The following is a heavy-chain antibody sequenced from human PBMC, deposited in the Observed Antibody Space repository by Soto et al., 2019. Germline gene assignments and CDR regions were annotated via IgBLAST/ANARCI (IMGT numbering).Heavy chain of an antibody. J-gene: IGHJ6*03. V-gene: IGHV5-51*01. CDR3: ARSLAPLYGTGHYYYMDV. D-gene: IGHD1-1*01. Sequence: PGESLKISCKGSGYSFTSYWIGWVRQMPGKGLEWMGIIYPGDSDTRYSPSFQGQVTISADKSISTAYLQWSSLKASDTAMYYFARSLAPLYGTGHYYYMDVWGKGNTVTISS. CDR2: IYPGDSDT. CDR1: GYSFTSYW.